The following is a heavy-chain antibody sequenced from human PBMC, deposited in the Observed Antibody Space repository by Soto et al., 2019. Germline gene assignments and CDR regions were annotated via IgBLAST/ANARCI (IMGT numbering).Heavy chain of an antibody. Sequence: PGGSLRLSCAASGFTFSNAWMSWVRQAPGKGLEWVGRIKSKTDGGTADYAGPVKGRFTFSRADSKNTLYVQMNSLKTEDTAVYYCTTLRPKGKWELGTWGQGTLVTVSS. CDR1: GFTFSNAW. CDR2: IKSKTDGGTA. J-gene: IGHJ5*02. CDR3: TTLRPKGKWELGT. D-gene: IGHD1-26*01. V-gene: IGHV3-15*05.